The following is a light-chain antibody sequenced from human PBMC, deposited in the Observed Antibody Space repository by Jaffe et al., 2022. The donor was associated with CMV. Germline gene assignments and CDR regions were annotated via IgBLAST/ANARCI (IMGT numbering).Light chain of an antibody. Sequence: SYELTQPPSVSVSPGQTARITCSGALLPKKYAYWYQQKSGQAPVLVIYEDYKRPSGIPERFSGSSSGTMATLTISGAQVEDEGDYYCYSIDSTANGVFGGGTKLTVL. CDR2: EDY. V-gene: IGLV3-10*01. CDR3: YSIDSTANGV. CDR1: LLPKKY. J-gene: IGLJ3*02.